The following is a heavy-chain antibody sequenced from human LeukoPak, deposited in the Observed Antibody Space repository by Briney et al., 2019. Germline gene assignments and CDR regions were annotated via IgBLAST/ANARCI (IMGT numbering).Heavy chain of an antibody. D-gene: IGHD2-8*02. J-gene: IGHJ4*02. CDR2: ISANGGRT. Sequence: GGSLRLSCAASGLTFSGYVMSWARKAPGKGLEWVAAISANGGRTYYTESVKGHFTISRDNSKNTLYLQMNSLRADDTAVYYCAKGPERRGFCSGSACYSDCWGQGTLVTVSS. V-gene: IGHV3-23*01. CDR1: GLTFSGYV. CDR3: AKGPERRGFCSGSACYSDC.